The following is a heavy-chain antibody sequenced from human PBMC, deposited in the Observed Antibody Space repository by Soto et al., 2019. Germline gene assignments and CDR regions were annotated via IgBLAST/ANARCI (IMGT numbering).Heavy chain of an antibody. CDR3: AKRTRTACYPFDY. D-gene: IGHD2-2*01. Sequence: EVQLLESGGGLVQPGGSLRLSRAVSGFTFSDYAMTWVRQTPGKGMEWASSISASGGSTNYADSVKGRFTISRDNSKNTLYLQMTGLRAEDTAIYYCAKRTRTACYPFDYWGQGALVTVSS. V-gene: IGHV3-23*01. J-gene: IGHJ4*02. CDR1: GFTFSDYA. CDR2: ISASGGST.